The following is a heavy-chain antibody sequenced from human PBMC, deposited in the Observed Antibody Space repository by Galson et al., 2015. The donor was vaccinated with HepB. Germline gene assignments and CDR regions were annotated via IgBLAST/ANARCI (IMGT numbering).Heavy chain of an antibody. Sequence: PALVKPTQTLTLTCTFSGFSLSSTGVGVGWIRQPPGKALEWLAVIYWDDDDRYSPSQKSRLKITKDTSKNQVVLTMTNMDPVDTATYYCAHVMITFGGVIGPDAFDIWGQGTMVTVSS. CDR1: GFSLSSTGVG. CDR3: AHVMITFGGVIGPDAFDI. J-gene: IGHJ3*02. V-gene: IGHV2-5*02. D-gene: IGHD3-16*02. CDR2: IYWDDDD.